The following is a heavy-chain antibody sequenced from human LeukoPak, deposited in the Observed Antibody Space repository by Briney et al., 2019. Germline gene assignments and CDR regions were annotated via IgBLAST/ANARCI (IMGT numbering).Heavy chain of an antibody. J-gene: IGHJ3*02. CDR1: GGSISSFNW. CDR2: IFHTEIT. D-gene: IGHD1-26*01. V-gene: IGHV4-4*02. CDR3: ARDPGGSYGPPDNI. Sequence: SSETLSLTCTISGGSISSFNWWSWVRQTPGKGLEWIGEIFHTEITNYNPSLKSRVSMSVDTSKNQFSLKLSSVTAADTAVYYCARDPGGSYGPPDNIWGQGTMVTVSS.